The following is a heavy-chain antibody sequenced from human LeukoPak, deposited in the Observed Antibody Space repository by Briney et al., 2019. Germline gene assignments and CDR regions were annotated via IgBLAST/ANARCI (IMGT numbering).Heavy chain of an antibody. Sequence: PSGTLSLTCSVSGGSVNSYYWSWIRQPPGKGLEWIGYIYYSGSTNYNLSLKSRVTISVDTSKNQFSLKLSSVTAADTAVYYCARDLAGDAAGTSYYYYYGMDVWGQGTTVTVSS. CDR2: IYYSGST. CDR3: ARDLAGDAAGTSYYYYYGMDV. CDR1: GGSVNSYY. V-gene: IGHV4-59*02. D-gene: IGHD6-13*01. J-gene: IGHJ6*02.